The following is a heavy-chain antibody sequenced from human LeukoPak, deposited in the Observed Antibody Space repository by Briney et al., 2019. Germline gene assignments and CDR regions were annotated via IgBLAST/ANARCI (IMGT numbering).Heavy chain of an antibody. CDR3: ARDRLNYDYVWGSYPDAFDI. CDR1: GYTFTGYY. D-gene: IGHD3-16*02. Sequence: GASVKVSCKASGYTFTGYYMHWVRQAPGQGLEWMGWINPNSGGTNYAQKFQGRVTMTRDTSISTAYMELSRLRSDNTAVYYCARDRLNYDYVWGSYPDAFDIWGQGTMVTASS. J-gene: IGHJ3*02. CDR2: INPNSGGT. V-gene: IGHV1-2*02.